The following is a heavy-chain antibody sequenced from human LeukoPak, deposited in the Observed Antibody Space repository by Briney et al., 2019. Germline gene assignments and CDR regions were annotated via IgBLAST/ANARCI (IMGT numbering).Heavy chain of an antibody. D-gene: IGHD3-3*01. CDR3: ARSTRMESTFDY. Sequence: PSETLSLTCTVSGGSISSYYWSWIRQPPGKGLEWIGYIYYSGGTNYNPSLKSRVTISVDTSKNQFSLKLSSVTAADTAVYYCARSTRMESTFDYWGQGILVTVSS. CDR1: GGSISSYY. J-gene: IGHJ4*02. V-gene: IGHV4-59*01. CDR2: IYYSGGT.